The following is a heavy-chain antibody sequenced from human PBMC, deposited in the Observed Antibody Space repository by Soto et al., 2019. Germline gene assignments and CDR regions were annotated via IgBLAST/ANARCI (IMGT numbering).Heavy chain of an antibody. CDR1: GGSVGSDNW. CDR2: IHRTGST. Sequence: QVQLRESGPGLMKPSETLYLTCAVSGGSVGSDNWWNWVRQTPGKGLGWIGEIHRTGSTNYNPSLKSRVTISVDKSKNQFSLSLNSVTAADTAFYFCAQNGTNSLAVWGQGTTVTVSS. J-gene: IGHJ6*02. CDR3: AQNGTNSLAV. D-gene: IGHD1-1*01. V-gene: IGHV4-4*02.